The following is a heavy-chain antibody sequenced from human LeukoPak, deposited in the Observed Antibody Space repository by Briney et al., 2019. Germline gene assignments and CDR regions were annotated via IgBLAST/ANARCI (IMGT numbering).Heavy chain of an antibody. J-gene: IGHJ3*02. Sequence: PGRSLRLSCAASGSTFSSFAIHWVRQVPGKGLEWVTAISYDGSNKYYADSVKGRFTISRDNSKNTLYAQMNSLRLEDTAVYYCAQAVKGYSYGDDAFDIWGQGTMVIVSS. CDR3: AQAVKGYSYGDDAFDI. V-gene: IGHV3-30*18. CDR1: GSTFSSFA. CDR2: ISYDGSNK. D-gene: IGHD5-18*01.